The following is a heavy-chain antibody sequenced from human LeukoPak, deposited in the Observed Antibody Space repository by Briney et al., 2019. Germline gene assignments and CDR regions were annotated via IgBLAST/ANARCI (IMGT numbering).Heavy chain of an antibody. CDR1: GFTFSSYA. J-gene: IGHJ4*02. CDR3: AKDHYDYVWGSYRDY. CDR2: ISGGST. D-gene: IGHD3-16*02. Sequence: GGSLRLSGAASGFTFSSYAMSWVRKAPGKGLEWFSAISGGSTYYADSVKGRFTISRDNSKNTLYLQMNSLRAEDTAVYYCAKDHYDYVWGSYRDYWGQGTLVTVSS. V-gene: IGHV3-23*01.